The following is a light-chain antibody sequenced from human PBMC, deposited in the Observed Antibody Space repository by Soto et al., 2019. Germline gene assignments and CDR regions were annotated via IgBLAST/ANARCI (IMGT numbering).Light chain of an antibody. CDR2: GAS. CDR3: PQYDNSPFT. CDR1: QSVTSNY. J-gene: IGKJ3*01. V-gene: IGKV3-20*01. Sequence: EIVLTQSPGTLSLSPGERATLSCRASQSVTSNYLAWYQQRPGQAPRLLVYGASSRATGIPDRFSGSGSGTDFALTISRLAPEDFAVYYCPQYDNSPFTFGPGTRVDIK.